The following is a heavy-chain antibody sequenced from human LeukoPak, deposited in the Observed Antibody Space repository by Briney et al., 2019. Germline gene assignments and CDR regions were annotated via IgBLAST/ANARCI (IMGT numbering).Heavy chain of an antibody. CDR2: IYSSGRT. Sequence: PSETLSLTCTVCGGSISSYYWSWIRQPAGKGVGWMGRIYSSGRTKYNPYLKRRFTMSVDTSKNQFSLKLSSVTAADTAVYYCARDFVDTAMAGLVGYMDVWGKGTTVTVSS. CDR1: GGSISSYY. V-gene: IGHV4-4*07. CDR3: ARDFVDTAMAGLVGYMDV. D-gene: IGHD5-18*01. J-gene: IGHJ6*03.